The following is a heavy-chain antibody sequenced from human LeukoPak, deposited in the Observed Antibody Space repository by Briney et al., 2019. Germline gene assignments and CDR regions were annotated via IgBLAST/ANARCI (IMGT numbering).Heavy chain of an antibody. CDR3: ARDLRLPYYYGVDV. CDR2: ISYDGSNK. CDR1: VFNFSSDS. V-gene: IGHV3-30-3*01. J-gene: IGHJ6*02. Sequence: GGSLKLSCAASVFNFSSDSMRWVRQAPGKGLEWVAVISYDGSNKYYADSVKGRFTISRDNAKNSLYLQMNSLRAEDTAVYYCARDLRLPYYYGVDVWGQGTTVTVSS.